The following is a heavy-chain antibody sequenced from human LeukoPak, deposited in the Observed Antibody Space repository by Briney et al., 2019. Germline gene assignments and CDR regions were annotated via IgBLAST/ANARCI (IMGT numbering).Heavy chain of an antibody. CDR3: ARDHRGTYYYYMDV. V-gene: IGHV3-7*01. CDR2: IKQDGSEK. CDR1: GFTFSSYW. D-gene: IGHD1-1*01. Sequence: PGGSLRLSCAASGFTFSSYWMSWVRQAPGKGLEWVANIKQDGSEKYYVDSVKGRFTISRDNAKNSLYLQMNSLRAEDTAVYYCARDHRGTYYYYMDVWGKGTTVTVSS. J-gene: IGHJ6*03.